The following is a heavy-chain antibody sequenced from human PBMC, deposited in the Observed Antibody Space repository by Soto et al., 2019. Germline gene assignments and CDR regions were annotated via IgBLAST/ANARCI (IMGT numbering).Heavy chain of an antibody. CDR3: AHRPDLSHVDY. Sequence: QITLKESGPMLVKPTQTLTLTCTFSGFSLTTTGLGVGWIRQPPGKTLEWLAAIYWYDFQRYSPALKSRLTITKDISKNQVVLTMTNMDAADTATYYFAHRPDLSHVDYLGQGILVTVSS. J-gene: IGHJ4*02. V-gene: IGHV2-5*01. CDR1: GFSLTTTGLG. CDR2: IYWYDFQ.